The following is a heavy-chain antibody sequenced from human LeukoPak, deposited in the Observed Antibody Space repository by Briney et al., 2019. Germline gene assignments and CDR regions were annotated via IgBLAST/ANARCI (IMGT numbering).Heavy chain of an antibody. Sequence: SVKVSCKASGFTFTSSAMQWVRQARGQRLEWIGWIVVGSGNTNYAQKFQERVTITRDMSTSTAYMELSSLRSEDTAVYYCAAGHLYSDYDHDYGMDVWGQGTTVTVSS. CDR3: AAGHLYSDYDHDYGMDV. D-gene: IGHD5-12*01. V-gene: IGHV1-58*02. J-gene: IGHJ6*02. CDR1: GFTFTSSA. CDR2: IVVGSGNT.